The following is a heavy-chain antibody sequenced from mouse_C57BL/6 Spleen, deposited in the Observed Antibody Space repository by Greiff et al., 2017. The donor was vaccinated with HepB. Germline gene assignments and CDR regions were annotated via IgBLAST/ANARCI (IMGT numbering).Heavy chain of an antibody. J-gene: IGHJ4*01. Sequence: EVQLQQSGPELVKPGASVKISCKASGYTFTDYYMNWVKQSHGKSLEWIGDINPNNGGTSYNQKFKGKATLTVDKSSSTAYMELRSLTYEDSAVYYCARSLTLYYYGSSYRAMDYWGQGTSVTVSS. V-gene: IGHV1-26*01. CDR1: GYTFTDYY. CDR2: INPNNGGT. CDR3: ARSLTLYYYGSSYRAMDY. D-gene: IGHD1-1*01.